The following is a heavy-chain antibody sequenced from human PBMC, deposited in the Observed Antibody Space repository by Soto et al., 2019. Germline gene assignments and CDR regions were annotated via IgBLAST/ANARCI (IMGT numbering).Heavy chain of an antibody. Sequence: SVKVSCKASGGTFSSYAISWVRQAPGQGLEWMGGIIPIFGTANYAQKFQGRVTITADESTSTAYMGLSSLRSEDTAVYYCAGGGVWFGELLYPGYFDYWGQGTLVTVSS. CDR3: AGGGVWFGELLYPGYFDY. CDR2: IIPIFGTA. V-gene: IGHV1-69*13. J-gene: IGHJ4*02. CDR1: GGTFSSYA. D-gene: IGHD3-10*01.